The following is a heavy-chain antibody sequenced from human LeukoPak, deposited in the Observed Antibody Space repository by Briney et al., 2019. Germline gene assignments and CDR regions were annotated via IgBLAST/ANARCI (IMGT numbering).Heavy chain of an antibody. Sequence: SETLSLTCTVSGGSISSYYWSWIRQPPGKGLEWIGYIYDSGSTNYNPSLKSRVTISVDTSKNQFSLKLSSVTAADAAVYYCARHGSGRYHYYYMDVWGKGTTVTVSS. CDR3: ARHGSGRYHYYYMDV. V-gene: IGHV4-59*08. J-gene: IGHJ6*03. CDR1: GGSISSYY. D-gene: IGHD1-26*01. CDR2: IYDSGST.